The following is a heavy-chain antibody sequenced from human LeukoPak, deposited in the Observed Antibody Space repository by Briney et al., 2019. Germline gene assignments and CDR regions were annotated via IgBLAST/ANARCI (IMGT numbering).Heavy chain of an antibody. V-gene: IGHV4-61*02. CDR1: GGSISSDTYY. Sequence: PSETLSLTCTVSGGSISSDTYYWSWIRQPAGKGLEWIGRIYTSGSTNYNPSLKSRVTISIDTSKNQFSLKLTSVTAADTAVYYCARWSWRLLWNWFAPWGQGTLVTVSS. D-gene: IGHD2-21*02. CDR3: ARWSWRLLWNWFAP. J-gene: IGHJ5*02. CDR2: IYTSGST.